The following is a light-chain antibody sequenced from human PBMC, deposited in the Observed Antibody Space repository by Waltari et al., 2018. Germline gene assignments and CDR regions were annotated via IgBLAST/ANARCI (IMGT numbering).Light chain of an antibody. V-gene: IGLV2-11*01. CDR2: DVS. Sequence: QSALTQPRSVSGSPGQSVAISCTGTSGDVGGYNYVSWFQQHPGKAPKRMIYDVSKRPSGVPDRFSGSKSGNTASLTISGLQAEDEADYYCCSYAGSFTFVFGTETKVTVL. J-gene: IGLJ1*01. CDR3: CSYAGSFTFV. CDR1: SGDVGGYNY.